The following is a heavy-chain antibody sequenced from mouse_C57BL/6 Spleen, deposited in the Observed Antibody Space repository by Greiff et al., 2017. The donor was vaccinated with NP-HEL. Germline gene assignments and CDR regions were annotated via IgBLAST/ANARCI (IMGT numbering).Heavy chain of an antibody. Sequence: VQLQQPGAELVKPGASVKMSCKASGYTFTSYWITWVKQRPGQGLEWIGDIYPGSGSTNYNEKFKSKATLTVVTSSSTAYMQLSSLTSEDSAVYYCARRGGNWYFDVWGTGTTVTVSS. J-gene: IGHJ1*03. CDR2: IYPGSGST. V-gene: IGHV1-55*01. D-gene: IGHD1-1*02. CDR1: GYTFTSYW. CDR3: ARRGGNWYFDV.